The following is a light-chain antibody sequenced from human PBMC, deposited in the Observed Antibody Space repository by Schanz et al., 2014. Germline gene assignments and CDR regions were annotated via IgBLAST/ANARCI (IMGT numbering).Light chain of an antibody. Sequence: QSVLTQPASVSGSPGQSITISCTGTSSDVGHYDFVSWYQQQPGKAPKLMIYDVTNRPSGVSNRFSGSKSGNTASLTISGLRPEEEADYYCSSYTSSSTLVFGGGTKLTVL. CDR2: DVT. CDR3: SSYTSSSTLV. CDR1: SSDVGHYDF. V-gene: IGLV2-14*03. J-gene: IGLJ2*01.